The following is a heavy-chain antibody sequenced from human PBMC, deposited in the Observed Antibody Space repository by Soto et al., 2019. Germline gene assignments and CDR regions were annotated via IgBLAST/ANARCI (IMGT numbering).Heavy chain of an antibody. CDR2: ISYDGSNK. Sequence: QVQLVESGGGVVQPGRSLRLSCAASGFTFSSYAMHWVRQAPGKGLEWVAVISYDGSNKYYADSVKGRFTISRDNSKNALYLQMNSLRAEDTAVYYCVSEAGYCSGGSCYSVRYYYYGMDVWGQGTTVTVSS. D-gene: IGHD2-15*01. CDR1: GFTFSSYA. J-gene: IGHJ6*02. CDR3: VSEAGYCSGGSCYSVRYYYYGMDV. V-gene: IGHV3-30-3*01.